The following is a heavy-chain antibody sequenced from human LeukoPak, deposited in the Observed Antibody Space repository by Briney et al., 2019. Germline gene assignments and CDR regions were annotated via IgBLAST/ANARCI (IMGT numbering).Heavy chain of an antibody. J-gene: IGHJ4*02. Sequence: PGGSLRLSCAASGFTVSSNYMSWVRQAPGKGLEWVSVIYSGGSTYYADSVKGRFSISRDNSKNTLYLQMNSLRAEDTAVYYCARDPSNGWYCFDYWGQGTLVTVSS. CDR1: GFTVSSNY. CDR2: IYSGGST. CDR3: ARDPSNGWYCFDY. D-gene: IGHD6-19*01. V-gene: IGHV3-66*01.